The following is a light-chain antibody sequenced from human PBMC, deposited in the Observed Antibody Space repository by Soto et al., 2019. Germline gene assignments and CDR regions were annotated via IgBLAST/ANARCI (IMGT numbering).Light chain of an antibody. CDR2: GNT. CDR3: QSYDTSLSAVV. J-gene: IGLJ2*01. CDR1: RSNLGAGYG. Sequence: QSVLTQPPSVSGAPGQRVTNPCTGSRSNLGAGYGVHWYQQLPGTAPKLLIAGNTNRPSGVPDRFSASKSGTSASLTISGLQAEDEADYYCQSYDTSLSAVVFGGGTQLTVL. V-gene: IGLV1-40*01.